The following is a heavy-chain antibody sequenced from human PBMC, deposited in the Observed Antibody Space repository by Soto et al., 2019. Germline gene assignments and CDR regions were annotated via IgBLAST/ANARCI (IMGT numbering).Heavy chain of an antibody. J-gene: IGHJ3*01. V-gene: IGHV5-51*01. Sequence: GESLKISCKGSGYIFTSDWLGWVRQMPGKGLEWMGVMYPGDSDTRYSPSFQGQVTISADKSISTAYLQWSSLKASDTAMYYCGRLPRRDGYNPDAFHVWGQGTMVTVSS. CDR1: GYIFTSDW. D-gene: IGHD5-12*01. CDR3: GRLPRRDGYNPDAFHV. CDR2: MYPGDSDT.